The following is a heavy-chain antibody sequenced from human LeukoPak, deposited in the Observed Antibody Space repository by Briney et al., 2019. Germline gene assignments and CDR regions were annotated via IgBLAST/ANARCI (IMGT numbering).Heavy chain of an antibody. V-gene: IGHV3-20*04. CDR2: INWSGGST. J-gene: IGHJ4*02. CDR3: ARVYGGNSEFDY. D-gene: IGHD4-23*01. CDR1: GFTFDDYG. Sequence: PGGSLRLSCAASGFTFDDYGMSWVRHAPGKGLEWVSGINWSGGSTGYADSVKGRFTISRDNAKNSLYLQMNSLRAEDLALYYCARVYGGNSEFDYWGQGTLVTVSS.